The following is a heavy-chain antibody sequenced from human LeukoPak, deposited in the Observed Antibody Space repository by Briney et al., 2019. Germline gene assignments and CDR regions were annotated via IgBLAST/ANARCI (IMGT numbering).Heavy chain of an antibody. Sequence: SETLSLTCTVSGGSISTSTYYWAWIRQPPGKGLEWIGSIYYTGTTYYSPSLKSRVTILLDTSKNQFSLKLSSVTAADTAVYYCARGRIMTTFGGPYFDYWGQGTLVTVSS. CDR2: IYYTGTT. CDR3: ARGRIMTTFGGPYFDY. J-gene: IGHJ4*02. V-gene: IGHV4-39*07. CDR1: GGSISTSTYY. D-gene: IGHD3-16*01.